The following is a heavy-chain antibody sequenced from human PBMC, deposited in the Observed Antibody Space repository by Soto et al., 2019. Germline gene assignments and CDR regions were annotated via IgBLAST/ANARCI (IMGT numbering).Heavy chain of an antibody. CDR2: IIPIFGTA. D-gene: IGHD1-26*01. CDR1: GGTFSSYA. CDR3: ARGGGVGATTGWD. V-gene: IGHV1-69*06. Sequence: QVQLVQSGAEVKKPGSSVKVSCKASGGTFSSYAISWVRQAPGQGLEWMGGIIPIFGTANYAQKFQGRATITADISTGTAYRELSSLRSGDTAGYYCARGGGVGATTGWDWGQGTLVTVSS. J-gene: IGHJ4*02.